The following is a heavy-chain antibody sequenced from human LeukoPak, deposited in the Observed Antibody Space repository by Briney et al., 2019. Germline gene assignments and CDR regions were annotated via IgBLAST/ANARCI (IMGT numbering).Heavy chain of an antibody. CDR2: IYYSGST. CDR3: ARDITMIVVGHNWFDP. V-gene: IGHV4-39*02. CDR1: GGSISSSSYY. Sequence: SETLSLTCTVSGGSISSSSYYWGWIRQPPGKGLEWIGSIYYSGSTYYNPSLKSRVTISVDTSKNQFSLKLSSVTAADTAVYYCARDITMIVVGHNWFDPWGQGTLVTVSS. J-gene: IGHJ5*02. D-gene: IGHD3-22*01.